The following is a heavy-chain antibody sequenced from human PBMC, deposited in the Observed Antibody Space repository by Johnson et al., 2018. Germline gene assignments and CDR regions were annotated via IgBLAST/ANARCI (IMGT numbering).Heavy chain of an antibody. CDR1: GFTVSSNH. CDR2: IYSDGRGGRT. CDR3: SSWGGSTYRI. J-gene: IGHJ4*02. V-gene: IGHV3-53*01. Sequence: VQLVQSGGGLLQPGGSLRLSCAASGFTVSSNHMSWVRQAPGKGLEWVSFIYSDGRGGRTYYADPVKGRFTISRDNSKNTLYLQMDNLRAEDTAVYYCSSWGGSTYRIWGQGALVTVSS. D-gene: IGHD2-15*01.